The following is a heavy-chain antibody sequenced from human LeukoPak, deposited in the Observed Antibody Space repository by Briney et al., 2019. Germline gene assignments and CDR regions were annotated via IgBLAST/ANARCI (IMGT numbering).Heavy chain of an antibody. V-gene: IGHV1-8*01. D-gene: IGHD3-3*01. Sequence: GASVKVSCKASGYTFTSYDINWVRQATGQGLEWMGWMNPNSGNTGYAQKFQGRVTMTRNTSISTAYMELSSLRSEDTAVYYCVRESVLEWLFSNYYYYYMDVWGKGTTVTVSS. CDR2: MNPNSGNT. J-gene: IGHJ6*03. CDR3: VRESVLEWLFSNYYYYYMDV. CDR1: GYTFTSYD.